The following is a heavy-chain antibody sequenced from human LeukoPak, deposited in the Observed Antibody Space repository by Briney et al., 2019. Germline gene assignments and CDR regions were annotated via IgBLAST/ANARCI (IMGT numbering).Heavy chain of an antibody. CDR3: ARVTPSTSQNGHYFDY. D-gene: IGHD2-2*01. CDR2: ISSSSSYI. V-gene: IGHV3-21*01. CDR1: GFTFSSYS. J-gene: IGHJ4*02. Sequence: GGSLRLSCAASGFTFSSYSMNWVRQAPGKGLEWVSSISSSSSYIYYADSVKGRFTISRDNAKNSLYLQMNSLRAEDTAVYYCARVTPSTSQNGHYFDYWGQGTLVTVSS.